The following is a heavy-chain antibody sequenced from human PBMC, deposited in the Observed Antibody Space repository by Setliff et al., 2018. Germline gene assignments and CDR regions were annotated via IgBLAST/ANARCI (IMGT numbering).Heavy chain of an antibody. V-gene: IGHV3-23*01. J-gene: IGHJ6*04. CDR1: GFTFSTYA. CDR2: ISGSGGSS. Sequence: GGSLRLSCAASGFTFSTYAMNWVRQAPGKRLEWASGISGSGGSSYYADSVKGRFTISRDNAKSSLYLQMNSLRAEDTAVYYCARGVFPDVWGKGTTVTVSS. CDR3: ARGVFPDV. D-gene: IGHD2-21*01.